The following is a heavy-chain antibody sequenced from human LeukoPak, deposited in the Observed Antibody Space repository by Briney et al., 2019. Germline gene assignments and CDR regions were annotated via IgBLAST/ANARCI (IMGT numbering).Heavy chain of an antibody. CDR2: INPNSGDT. Sequence: ASVKVSCKASGYSLTGYHMHWARQAPGQGLEWMGRINPNSGDTNYAQKFQGRVTMTRDTSISTAYMELSRLRSDDTAVYYCARDYCSSTSCLFDYWGQGTLVTVSS. D-gene: IGHD2-2*01. CDR3: ARDYCSSTSCLFDY. J-gene: IGHJ4*02. CDR1: GYSLTGYH. V-gene: IGHV1-2*06.